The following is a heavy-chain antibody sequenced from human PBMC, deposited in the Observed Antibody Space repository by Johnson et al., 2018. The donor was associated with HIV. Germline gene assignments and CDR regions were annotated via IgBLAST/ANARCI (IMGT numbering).Heavy chain of an antibody. Sequence: VQLVESGGGVVQPGRSLRLSCAASGFTFSSYAMHWVRQAPGKGLEYVSAISNNGDNTYYANSVKGRLTISRDNSKSTLYLQMGSLRADDMAVYYCAIPYYYESSGYHWGQGTMVTVSS. V-gene: IGHV3-64*01. D-gene: IGHD3-22*01. CDR1: GFTFSSYA. CDR3: AIPYYYESSGYH. J-gene: IGHJ3*01. CDR2: ISNNGDNT.